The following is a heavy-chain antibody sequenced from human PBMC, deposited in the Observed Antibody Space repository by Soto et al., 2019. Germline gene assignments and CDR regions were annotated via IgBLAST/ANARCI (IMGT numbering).Heavy chain of an antibody. D-gene: IGHD3-22*01. V-gene: IGHV3-23*01. Sequence: GGSLRLSCAASGFTFSSYAMSWVRQAPGKGLEWVSAISGSGNSPYYADSVKGRFTISRDNSRNTLYLQMSSLRAEDAAVYYCAKEYYFDTSGYFPFDYWGQGTLVTVSS. CDR3: AKEYYFDTSGYFPFDY. CDR1: GFTFSSYA. CDR2: ISGSGNSP. J-gene: IGHJ4*02.